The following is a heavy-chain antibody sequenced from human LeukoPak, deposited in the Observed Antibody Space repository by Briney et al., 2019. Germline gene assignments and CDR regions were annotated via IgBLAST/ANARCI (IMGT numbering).Heavy chain of an antibody. J-gene: IGHJ4*01. D-gene: IGHD3-22*01. V-gene: IGHV3-7*01. CDR1: GFTFSSYW. CDR3: ARGPGSSGGAYVGDY. Sequence: GGSLRLSCAASGFTFSSYWMSWVRQAPGKGLEWVANIKQDGSEKYYVDSVKGRFTISRDNAKSILYLQMNSLRAEDTAVYYCARGPGSSGGAYVGDYWGHGMLVTVSS. CDR2: IKQDGSEK.